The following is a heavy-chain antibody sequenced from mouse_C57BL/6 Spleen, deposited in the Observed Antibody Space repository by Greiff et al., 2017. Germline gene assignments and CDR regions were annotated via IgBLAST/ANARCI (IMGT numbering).Heavy chain of an antibody. CDR3: ARGGYDRDYAMDY. CDR1: GYTFTSYW. J-gene: IGHJ4*01. CDR2: IHPNSGST. D-gene: IGHD2-2*01. V-gene: IGHV1-64*01. Sequence: QVQLQQPGAVLVKPGASVKLSCKASGYTFTSYWMHWVKQRPGQGLEWIGMIHPNSGSTNYNEKFKSKATLTVDKSSSTAYMQLSSLTSEDSAVYYCARGGYDRDYAMDYWGQGTSVTVSS.